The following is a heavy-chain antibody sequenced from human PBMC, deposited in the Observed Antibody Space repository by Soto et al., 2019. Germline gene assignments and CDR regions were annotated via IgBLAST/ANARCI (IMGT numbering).Heavy chain of an antibody. Sequence: EVQLVESGGGLVKPGGSLRLSCAASGFTFSNAWMSWVRQAPGKGLEWVGRIKSKTDGGTTDYAAPVKGRFTISRDDSKNTLYLQMNSLKTEATAVYYCTTDSFLAARPPSTRMSLDPWGQGTLVTVSS. CDR1: GFTFSNAW. V-gene: IGHV3-15*01. CDR2: IKSKTDGGTT. D-gene: IGHD6-6*01. CDR3: TTDSFLAARPPSTRMSLDP. J-gene: IGHJ5*02.